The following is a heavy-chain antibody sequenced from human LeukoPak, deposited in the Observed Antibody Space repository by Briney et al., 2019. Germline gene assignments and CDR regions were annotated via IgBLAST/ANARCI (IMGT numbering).Heavy chain of an antibody. CDR1: GFTFSSYA. D-gene: IGHD2-2*01. J-gene: IGHJ4*02. V-gene: IGHV3-23*01. Sequence: GGSLRLSCAASGFTFSSYAMNWVRQAPGKGLEWVSATGSTGVSTFYADSVKGRFTVSRDNSKNTLSLQMNSLRAEDTAVYYCAEDPGVVPARYFDYWGQGILVTVSS. CDR2: TGSTGVST. CDR3: AEDPGVVPARYFDY.